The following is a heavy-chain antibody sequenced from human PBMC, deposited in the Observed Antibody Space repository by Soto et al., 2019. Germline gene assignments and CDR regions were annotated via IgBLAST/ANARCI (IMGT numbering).Heavy chain of an antibody. D-gene: IGHD6-13*01. CDR3: ARGGIAAAGTERYYYYYGMDV. V-gene: IGHV4-59*12. J-gene: IGHJ6*02. CDR1: GGSISSYY. Sequence: PSETLSLTCTVSGGSISSYYWSWIRQPPGKGLEWIGYIYYSGSTNYNPSLKSRVTISVDTSKNQFSLKLSSVTAADTAVYYCARGGIAAAGTERYYYYYGMDVWGQGTTVTVSS. CDR2: IYYSGST.